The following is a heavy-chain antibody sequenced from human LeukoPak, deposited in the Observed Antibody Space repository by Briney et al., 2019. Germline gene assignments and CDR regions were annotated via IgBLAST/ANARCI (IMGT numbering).Heavy chain of an antibody. CDR3: ARGRITIFGVVTMPDYFDY. D-gene: IGHD3-3*01. CDR2: IYHSGST. Sequence: SETLSLTCTVSGYSISSGYYWGWIRQPPGKGLEWIGSIYHSGSTYYKPSLKSRVTISVDTFKNQFSLKLSSVTAADTAVYYCARGRITIFGVVTMPDYFDYWGQGTLVTVSS. V-gene: IGHV4-38-2*02. CDR1: GYSISSGYY. J-gene: IGHJ4*02.